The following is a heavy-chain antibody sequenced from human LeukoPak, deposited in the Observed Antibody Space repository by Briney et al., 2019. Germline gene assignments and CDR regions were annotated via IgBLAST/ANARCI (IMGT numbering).Heavy chain of an antibody. J-gene: IGHJ3*02. CDR3: ARDVHRPVGYCSSTSCSDAFDI. Sequence: SETLSLTCTVSGGSISSYYWSWIRQPAGKGLEWIGRIYISGSTNYNPSLKSRVTMSVDTSKNQFSLKLSSVTAADTAVYYCARDVHRPVGYCSSTSCSDAFDIWGQGTMVTVSS. CDR1: GGSISSYY. CDR2: IYISGST. D-gene: IGHD2-2*01. V-gene: IGHV4-4*07.